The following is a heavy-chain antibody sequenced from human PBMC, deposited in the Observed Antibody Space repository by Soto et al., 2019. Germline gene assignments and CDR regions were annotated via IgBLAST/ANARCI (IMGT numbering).Heavy chain of an antibody. CDR2: FDPEDGET. CDR1: GYTLTESS. D-gene: IGHD3-10*01. CDR3: ATSVWFGELSYDY. V-gene: IGHV1-24*01. J-gene: IGHJ4*02. Sequence: ASVKVSCKVSGYTLTESSMHWVRQASGKGLEWMGGFDPEDGETIYAQKFQGRVTMTEDTSTDTAYMELSSLRSEDTAVYYCATSVWFGELSYDYWGQGTLVTVSS.